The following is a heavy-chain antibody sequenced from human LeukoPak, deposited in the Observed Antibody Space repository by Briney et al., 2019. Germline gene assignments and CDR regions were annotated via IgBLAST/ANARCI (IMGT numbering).Heavy chain of an antibody. CDR3: ARDLSAYGGNSADGYFDL. V-gene: IGHV4-31*03. D-gene: IGHD4-23*01. CDR1: GGSISSGGYY. Sequence: SETLFLTCTVSGGSISSGGYYWSWIRQHPGKGLEWIGYIYYSGSTYYNPSLKSRVTISVDTSKNQFSLKLSSVTAADTAVYYCARDLSAYGGNSADGYFDLWGRGTLVTVSS. J-gene: IGHJ2*01. CDR2: IYYSGST.